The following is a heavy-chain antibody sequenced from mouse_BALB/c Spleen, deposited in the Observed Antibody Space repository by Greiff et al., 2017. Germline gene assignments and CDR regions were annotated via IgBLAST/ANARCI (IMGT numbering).Heavy chain of an antibody. J-gene: IGHJ2*01. Sequence: EVQLQESGGGLVQPGGSLRLSCATSGFTFTDYYMSWVRQPPGKALEWLGFIRNKANGYTTEYSASVKGRFTISRDNSQSILYLQMNTLRAEDSATYYSTRDTDGSLDYWGQGTTLTVSS. V-gene: IGHV7-3*02. D-gene: IGHD2-3*01. CDR3: TRDTDGSLDY. CDR1: GFTFTDYY. CDR2: IRNKANGYTT.